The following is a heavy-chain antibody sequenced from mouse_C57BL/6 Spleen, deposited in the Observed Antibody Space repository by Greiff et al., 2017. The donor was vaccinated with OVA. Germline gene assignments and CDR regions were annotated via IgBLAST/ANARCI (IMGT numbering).Heavy chain of an antibody. V-gene: IGHV5-9*01. Sequence: VMLVESGGGLVKPGGSLKLSCAASGFTFSSYTMSWVRQPPEKRLEWVATISGGGGNTYYPDSVKGRFTISRDNAKNTLYLQMSSLRSEDTALYYCARQGTAQVYYFDYWGQGTTLTVSS. J-gene: IGHJ2*01. D-gene: IGHD3-2*02. CDR2: ISGGGGNT. CDR3: ARQGTAQVYYFDY. CDR1: GFTFSSYT.